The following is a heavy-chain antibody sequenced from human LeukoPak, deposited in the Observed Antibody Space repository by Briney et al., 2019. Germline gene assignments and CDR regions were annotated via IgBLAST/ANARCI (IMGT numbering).Heavy chain of an antibody. Sequence: SETLSLTCTVSGGSISSGSYYWSWIRQPAGKGLEWIGRMYTSGSTNYNPSLKSRVTISVETSKNQFSLKLKSVTAADTAVYYCARGGYYGSGNDFRFDPWGQGTLVTVPS. J-gene: IGHJ5*02. CDR1: GGSISSGSYY. CDR3: ARGGYYGSGNDFRFDP. V-gene: IGHV4-61*02. D-gene: IGHD3-10*01. CDR2: MYTSGST.